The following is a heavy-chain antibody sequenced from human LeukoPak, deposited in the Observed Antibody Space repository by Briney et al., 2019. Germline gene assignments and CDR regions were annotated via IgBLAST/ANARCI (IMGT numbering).Heavy chain of an antibody. Sequence: PSETLSLICTVSGGSVSSSTSYWGWIRQPPGKGLEWIGSIYYSGSTYYNPSLKSRVTISVDTSKNQFSLKLTSVTAADSAVYYFASHTYDNGNYVFNYWGQGTLVTVSS. CDR2: IYYSGST. CDR1: GGSVSSSTSY. CDR3: ASHTYDNGNYVFNY. J-gene: IGHJ4*02. V-gene: IGHV4-39*01. D-gene: IGHD4-11*01.